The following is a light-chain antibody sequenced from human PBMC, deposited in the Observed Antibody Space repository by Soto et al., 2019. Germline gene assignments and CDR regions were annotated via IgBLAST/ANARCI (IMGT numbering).Light chain of an antibody. Sequence: DIQMTKSPSSLSASVGDTVAITCRASQDISSYLNWYQQTPGKAPKLLIYAASNLHSGVPSGFRDSGPGTDFTLTISSLQPEDFATYYCKQSYNSPWTFGQGTKVDIK. V-gene: IGKV1-39*01. CDR3: KQSYNSPWT. CDR2: AAS. CDR1: QDISSY. J-gene: IGKJ1*01.